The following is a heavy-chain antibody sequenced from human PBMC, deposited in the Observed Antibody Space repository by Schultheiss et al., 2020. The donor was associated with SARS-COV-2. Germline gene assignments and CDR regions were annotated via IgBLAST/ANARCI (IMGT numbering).Heavy chain of an antibody. Sequence: ASVKVSCKASGYTFTSYGISWVRQAPGQGLEWMGWISAYNGNTNYAQKLQGRVTMTTDTSTSTAYMELRSLRSDDTAVYYCAIPPVGVVVPGYYYYYYMDVWGKGTTVTVSS. CDR3: AIPPVGVVVPGYYYYYYMDV. D-gene: IGHD2-2*01. J-gene: IGHJ6*03. CDR2: ISAYNGNT. CDR1: GYTFTSYG. V-gene: IGHV1-18*01.